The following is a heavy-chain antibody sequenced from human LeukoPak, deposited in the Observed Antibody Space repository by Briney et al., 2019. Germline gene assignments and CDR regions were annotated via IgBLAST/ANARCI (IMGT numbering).Heavy chain of an antibody. J-gene: IGHJ3*02. CDR2: ISAYNGNT. CDR1: GYTFTSYG. V-gene: IGHV1-18*01. D-gene: IGHD1-26*01. CDR3: AREGPYSGSYWDDAFDI. Sequence: ASVKVSCKASGYTFTSYGISWVRQAPGQGLEWMGWISAYNGNTNYAQKLQGRVTMTTDTSTSTAYMELRSLRSDDTAVYYCAREGPYSGSYWDDAFDIWGQGTMVTVSS.